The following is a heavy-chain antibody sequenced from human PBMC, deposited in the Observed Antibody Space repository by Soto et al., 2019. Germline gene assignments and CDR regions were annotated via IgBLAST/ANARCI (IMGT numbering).Heavy chain of an antibody. V-gene: IGHV3-72*01. J-gene: IGHJ4*02. D-gene: IGHD2-8*01. Sequence: GGSLRLSCAASGFTFIDHHMDWVRQAPGKGLEWVGRARNKAHGYTTAYAASLKGRFTISRDDSKNSLSPQMNSLKTEDTAVYFCARLMGTSFDLWGQGTLVTVSS. CDR3: ARLMGTSFDL. CDR2: ARNKAHGYTT. CDR1: GFTFIDHH.